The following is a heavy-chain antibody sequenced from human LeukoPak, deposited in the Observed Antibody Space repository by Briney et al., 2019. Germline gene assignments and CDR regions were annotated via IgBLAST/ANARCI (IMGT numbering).Heavy chain of an antibody. J-gene: IGHJ2*01. CDR3: ARDRGVSGYSYGYNDWYFDL. D-gene: IGHD5-18*01. CDR1: GGSISSYY. Sequence: SETLSLTCTVSGGSISSYYWSWIRQPPGKGLEWIGYIYYSGSTNYNPSLKSRVTISVDTSKNQFSLKLSSVTAADTAVYYCARDRGVSGYSYGYNDWYFDLWGRGTLVTVSS. CDR2: IYYSGST. V-gene: IGHV4-59*01.